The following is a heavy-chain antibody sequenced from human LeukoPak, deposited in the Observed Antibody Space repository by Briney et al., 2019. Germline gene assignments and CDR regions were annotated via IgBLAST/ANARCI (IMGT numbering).Heavy chain of an antibody. Sequence: PSETLSLTCTVSGGSISSYYWSWIRQPPGKGLEWIGYIYYSGSTNYNPSLKSRVTISVDTSKNQFSLKLSSVTAADTAVYYCATGWVNGVGNWGYYYGMDVWGQGTTVTVSS. CDR2: IYYSGST. CDR1: GGSISSYY. J-gene: IGHJ6*02. D-gene: IGHD7-27*01. CDR3: ATGWVNGVGNWGYYYGMDV. V-gene: IGHV4-59*01.